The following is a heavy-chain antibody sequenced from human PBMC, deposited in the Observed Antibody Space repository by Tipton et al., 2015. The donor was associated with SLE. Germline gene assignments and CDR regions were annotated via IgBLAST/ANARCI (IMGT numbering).Heavy chain of an antibody. CDR1: GDSVSSNNCH. V-gene: IGHV4-39*01. D-gene: IGHD3-22*01. CDR2: IYHTATT. J-gene: IGHJ5*02. CDR3: SRLARYDPGGYYTIGLDP. Sequence: TLSLTCSVSGDSVSSNNCHWGWIRQPPGKGLEWIGAIYHTATTYYNPSLKSRVTMSVDTSKNELSLKLTSVTAADTAVYFCSRLARYDPGGYYTIGLDPWGQGTRVTVSS.